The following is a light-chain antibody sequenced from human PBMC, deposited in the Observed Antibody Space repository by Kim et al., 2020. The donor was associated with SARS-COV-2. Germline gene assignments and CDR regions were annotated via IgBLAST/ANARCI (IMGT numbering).Light chain of an antibody. CDR3: QQYYSYPRT. V-gene: IGKV1-16*01. CDR2: AAS. J-gene: IGKJ1*01. Sequence: ASVGDRVTITCRASHDISNYLVWFQQKPGKAPKPLIYAASTLRSGVPSRFSGSGFGTEFTLTISSLQPEDFATYYCQQYYSYPRTFGQGTKVEIK. CDR1: HDISNY.